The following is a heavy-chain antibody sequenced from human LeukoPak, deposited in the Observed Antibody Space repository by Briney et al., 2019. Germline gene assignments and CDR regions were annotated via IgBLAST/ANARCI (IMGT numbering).Heavy chain of an antibody. J-gene: IGHJ4*02. D-gene: IGHD3-22*01. V-gene: IGHV3-23*01. CDR2: MSGSGGPT. CDR3: AKLQAGYFDSSGYHFDY. CDR1: GFTFSSYA. Sequence: AEGSLRLSCAASGFTFSSYAMSWVRQAPGKGLEWVSVMSGSGGPTYYADSVKGRFTISRDNSKNTLYLQLNSLRADDTAVYYCAKLQAGYFDSSGYHFDYWGQGTLVTVSS.